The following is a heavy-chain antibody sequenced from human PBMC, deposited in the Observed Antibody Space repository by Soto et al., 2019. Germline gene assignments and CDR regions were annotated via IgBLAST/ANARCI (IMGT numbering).Heavy chain of an antibody. J-gene: IGHJ5*02. Sequence: QVQLVESGGGVVQPGRSLRLSCAASGFTFSSYGMHWVRQAPGKGLEWVAVISYDGSNKYYADSVKGRFTISRDNSKNTLYLQMNSLRAEDTAVYFCAIYTAMAHLNWFDPWGQGTLVTVSS. D-gene: IGHD5-18*01. CDR1: GFTFSSYG. V-gene: IGHV3-30*03. CDR2: ISYDGSNK. CDR3: AIYTAMAHLNWFDP.